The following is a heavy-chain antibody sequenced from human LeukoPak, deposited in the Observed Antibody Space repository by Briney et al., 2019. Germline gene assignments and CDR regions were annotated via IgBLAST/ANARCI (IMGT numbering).Heavy chain of an antibody. CDR1: GFTFSSYA. V-gene: IGHV3-23*01. CDR2: INGSGDST. CDR3: AGWSGYKDY. J-gene: IGHJ4*02. D-gene: IGHD3-3*01. Sequence: GGSLRLSCAASGFTFSSYAMSWVRHARGEGREWVSSINGSGDSTYYADSVKGRFTNSRDNSKNTLYLQMNSLRAEDTAVYYCAGWSGYKDYWGQGTLVTVSS.